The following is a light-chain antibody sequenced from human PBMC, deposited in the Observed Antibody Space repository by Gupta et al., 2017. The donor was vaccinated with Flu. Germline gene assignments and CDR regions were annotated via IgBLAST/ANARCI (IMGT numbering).Light chain of an antibody. V-gene: IGLV1-44*01. Sequence: QSVLAQPPSASGTPGQRVTISCSGSSSNIGSNYVNWYQQVPGTAPKLLIYGNNQRPSGVPVRFSGSKSGTSASLAISGLQSGDEADYYCAAWDDSLNGHYVFGTGTKVTVL. J-gene: IGLJ1*01. CDR3: AAWDDSLNGHYV. CDR2: GNN. CDR1: SSNIGSNY.